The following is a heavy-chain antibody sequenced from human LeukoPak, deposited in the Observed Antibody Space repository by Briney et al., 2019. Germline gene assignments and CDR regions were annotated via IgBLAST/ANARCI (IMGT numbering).Heavy chain of an antibody. D-gene: IGHD3-22*01. J-gene: IGHJ3*02. CDR1: GFTFSSYG. Sequence: GGSLRLSCAASGFTFSSYGMHWVRQAPGKGLEWAAVISYDGSNKYYADSVKGRFTISRDNSKNTLYLQMNSLRAEDTAVYYCAKVSSYDSSEGHAFDIWGQGTMVTVSS. V-gene: IGHV3-30*18. CDR2: ISYDGSNK. CDR3: AKVSSYDSSEGHAFDI.